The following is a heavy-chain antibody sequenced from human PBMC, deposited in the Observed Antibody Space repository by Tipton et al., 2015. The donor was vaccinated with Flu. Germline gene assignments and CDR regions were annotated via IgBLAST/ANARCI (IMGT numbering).Heavy chain of an antibody. Sequence: GSLRLSCAASGFNFSSYGMHWVRQAPGKGLEWVSYIIGVGATIHSADSVKGRFTISRDNAKNSLYLQMNSLRDEDTAIYYCARHDRSGWFFDFWGQGTLVTVSP. D-gene: IGHD6-19*01. CDR2: IIGVGATI. CDR3: ARHDRSGWFFDF. J-gene: IGHJ4*02. V-gene: IGHV3-48*02. CDR1: GFNFSSYG.